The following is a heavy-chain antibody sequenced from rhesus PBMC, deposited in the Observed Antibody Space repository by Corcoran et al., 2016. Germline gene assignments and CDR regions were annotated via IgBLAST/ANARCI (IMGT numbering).Heavy chain of an antibody. CDR1: GLTFSSYW. CDR3: AKIEPPFDY. Sequence: EVQLVESGGGLAKPGGSLRLSCAASGLTFSSYWMTWVRQATGKGLEWVSAMNGGGVCTYYSDSVKGRFTISRDNSKNTLSLQMNSLRAEDTAVYYCAKIEPPFDYWGQGVLVTVSS. CDR2: MNGGGVCT. J-gene: IGHJ4*01. V-gene: IGHV3S25*01.